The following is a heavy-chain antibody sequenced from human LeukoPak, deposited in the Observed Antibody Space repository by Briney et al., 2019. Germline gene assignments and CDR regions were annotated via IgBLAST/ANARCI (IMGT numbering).Heavy chain of an antibody. CDR2: INHSGST. CDR3: ARQSGNQSSAWYFDA. J-gene: IGHJ4*02. CDR1: GGSFSGYY. D-gene: IGHD6-19*01. Sequence: PSETLSLTCAVYGGSFSGYYWSWLRQPPGKGLEWIGEINHSGSTNYNPSLKSRVTISVDTSKNQFSLKLSSVTAADTAVYYCARQSGNQSSAWYFDAWGQGTLVTVSS. V-gene: IGHV4-34*01.